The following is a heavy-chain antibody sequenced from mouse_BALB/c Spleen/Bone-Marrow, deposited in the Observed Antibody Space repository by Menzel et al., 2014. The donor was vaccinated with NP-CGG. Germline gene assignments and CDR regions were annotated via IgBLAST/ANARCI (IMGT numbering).Heavy chain of an antibody. CDR1: GYTFTDYW. J-gene: IGHJ2*01. D-gene: IGHD2-4*01. CDR3: ARTGYDYYFDY. CDR2: IDTSDSYT. V-gene: IGHV1-69*01. Sequence: QVQLQQSGAELVMPGASVKMSCKASGYTFTDYWMHWVKQRPGQGLEWIGAIDTSDSYTSYNQKFKGKATLTVDESSSPAYMQLSSLTSEDSAVYYCARTGYDYYFDYRGQDTPHTVSS.